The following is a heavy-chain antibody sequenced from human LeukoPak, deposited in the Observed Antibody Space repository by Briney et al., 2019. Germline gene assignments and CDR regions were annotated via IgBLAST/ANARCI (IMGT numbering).Heavy chain of an antibody. CDR3: ATPSGNAYDV. CDR2: LYYSGNI. D-gene: IGHD3-10*01. V-gene: IGHV4-39*07. Sequence: SETLSLNCTVSGGSITGSRYYWGWIRQPPGKGLAWLGNLYYSGNIDHKPSLKSRLTISLDTSKNQFSLKLSSVTAADTAVYYCATPSGNAYDVWGQGTMVTVSS. J-gene: IGHJ3*01. CDR1: GGSITGSRYY.